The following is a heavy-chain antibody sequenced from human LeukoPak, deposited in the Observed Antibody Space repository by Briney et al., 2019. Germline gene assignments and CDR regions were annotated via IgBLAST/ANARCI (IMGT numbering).Heavy chain of an antibody. Sequence: GGSLRLSCAASGFPFSSYSMNWVRQATGRVQECISSISSSSSYIYYADSVKGRFTISRDNAKNSLYLQMNSLRAEDTAVYYCAGEAHGDYPFDYWGQGTLVTVSS. V-gene: IGHV3-21*01. CDR3: AGEAHGDYPFDY. CDR1: GFPFSSYS. J-gene: IGHJ4*02. D-gene: IGHD4-17*01. CDR2: ISSSSSYI.